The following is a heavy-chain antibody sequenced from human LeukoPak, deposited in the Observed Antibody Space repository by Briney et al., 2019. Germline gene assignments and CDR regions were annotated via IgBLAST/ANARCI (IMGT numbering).Heavy chain of an antibody. CDR2: MNPNSGNT. Sequence: GASVKVSCKASGYTFTSHDVNWVRQATGQGLEWMGWMNPNSGNTGYAQKFQGRVTMTRNTSISTAYMELSSLRSEDTAVYYCARAPQTRIAAAGNWGQGTLVTVSS. V-gene: IGHV1-8*01. CDR1: GYTFTSHD. CDR3: ARAPQTRIAAAGN. D-gene: IGHD6-13*01. J-gene: IGHJ4*02.